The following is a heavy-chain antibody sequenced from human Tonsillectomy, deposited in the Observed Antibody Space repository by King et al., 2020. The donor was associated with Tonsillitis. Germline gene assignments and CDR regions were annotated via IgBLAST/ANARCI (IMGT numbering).Heavy chain of an antibody. CDR2: IIPIFGPA. Sequence: VQLVQSGAEVKKPRSSVKVSCKASGGTFSTYGLSWVRQAPGQGLEWMGGIIPIFGPANYAQKFQGRLTITADESTSTVYMELSSLKSEDTAVYYCAREGGTTVTLFAYWGQGTLVTVSS. V-gene: IGHV1-69*01. CDR1: GGTFSTYG. CDR3: AREGGTTVTLFAY. J-gene: IGHJ4*02. D-gene: IGHD4-17*01.